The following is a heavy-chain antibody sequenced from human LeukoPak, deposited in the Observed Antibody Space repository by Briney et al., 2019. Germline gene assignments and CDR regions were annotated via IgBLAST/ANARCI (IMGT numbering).Heavy chain of an antibody. J-gene: IGHJ6*02. CDR1: GGSISSSSYY. Sequence: ASETLSLTCTVSGGSISSSSYYWGWIRQPPGKGLEWIGSIYYSGSTYYNPSLKSRVTISVDTSKNQFSLKLNSVTAADTAVYYCARQGIHCTSTSCQAYYYYYGMDVWGQGTTVTVS. V-gene: IGHV4-39*07. CDR3: ARQGIHCTSTSCQAYYYYYGMDV. D-gene: IGHD2-2*01. CDR2: IYYSGST.